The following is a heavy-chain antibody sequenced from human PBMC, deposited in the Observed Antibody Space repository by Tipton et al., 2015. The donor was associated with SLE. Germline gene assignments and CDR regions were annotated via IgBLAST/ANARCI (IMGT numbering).Heavy chain of an antibody. CDR2: INPSGGST. J-gene: IGHJ5*02. CDR1: GYTFTSYY. Sequence: QVQLVQSGPEVKKPGTSVKVSCKASGYTFTSYYMHWVRQAPGQGLEWMGIINPSGGSTSYAQKFQGRVTMTRDTSTSTVYMELSSLRSEDTAVYYCARDLPTVTTRYNWFDPWGQGTLVTVSS. D-gene: IGHD4-11*01. V-gene: IGHV1-46*01. CDR3: ARDLPTVTTRYNWFDP.